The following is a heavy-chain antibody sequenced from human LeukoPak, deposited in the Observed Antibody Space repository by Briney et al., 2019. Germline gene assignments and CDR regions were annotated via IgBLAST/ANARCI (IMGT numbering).Heavy chain of an antibody. J-gene: IGHJ4*02. CDR1: GFTFSSYW. V-gene: IGHV3-23*01. Sequence: PGGSLRVSCAASGFTFSSYWMTWVRQAPGKGLEWVSVISDSGYSTYYADSVKGRFTVSRDNSKNTLYSQMNSLRSEDTAVYYCANYVWGSYRHYFDNWGQGTLVTVSS. CDR3: ANYVWGSYRHYFDN. D-gene: IGHD3-16*02. CDR2: ISDSGYST.